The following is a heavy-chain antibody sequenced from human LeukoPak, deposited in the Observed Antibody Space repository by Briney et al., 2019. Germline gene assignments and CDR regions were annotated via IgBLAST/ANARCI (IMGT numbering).Heavy chain of an antibody. V-gene: IGHV1-69*01. D-gene: IGHD3-3*01. CDR1: GGTFSSYA. CDR3: AKGIEERFLNWFDP. J-gene: IGHJ5*02. Sequence: SVKVSCKASGGTFSSYAISWVRQAPGQGLEWMGGIIPIFGTANYAQKFQGRVTITADESTSTAYMELSSLRAEDTAVYYCAKGIEERFLNWFDPWGQGTLVTVSS. CDR2: IIPIFGTA.